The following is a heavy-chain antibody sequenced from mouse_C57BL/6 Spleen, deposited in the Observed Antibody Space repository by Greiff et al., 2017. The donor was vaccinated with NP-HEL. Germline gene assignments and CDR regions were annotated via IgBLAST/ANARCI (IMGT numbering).Heavy chain of an antibody. J-gene: IGHJ2*01. CDR2: INPSSGYT. D-gene: IGHD1-3*01. V-gene: IGHV1-7*01. Sequence: VKLMESGAELAKPGASVKLSCKASGYTFTSYWMHWVKQRPGQGLEWIGYINPSSGYTKYNQKFKGKATLTVDTSSSTAYMQLSSLTSEDSAVYYCARKWVGYWGQGTTLTVSS. CDR3: ARKWVGY. CDR1: GYTFTSYW.